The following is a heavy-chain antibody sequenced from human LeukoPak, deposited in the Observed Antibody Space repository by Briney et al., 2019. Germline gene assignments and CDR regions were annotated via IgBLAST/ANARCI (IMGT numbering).Heavy chain of an antibody. J-gene: IGHJ4*02. Sequence: SETLSLTCTVSGGSISSSSYYWGWIRQPPGKGLEWIGSIYCSGSTYYNPSLKSRVTISVDTSKNQFSLKLSSVTAADTAVYYCARHHDYGDVGVDYWGQGTLVTVSS. V-gene: IGHV4-39*01. CDR1: GGSISSSSYY. D-gene: IGHD4-17*01. CDR2: IYCSGST. CDR3: ARHHDYGDVGVDY.